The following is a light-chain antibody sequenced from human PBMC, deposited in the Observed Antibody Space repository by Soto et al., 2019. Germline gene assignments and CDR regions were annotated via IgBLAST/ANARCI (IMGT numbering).Light chain of an antibody. V-gene: IGKV3-20*01. CDR1: QSVSNSY. J-gene: IGKJ2*03. Sequence: EIVLTQSPGTLSLSPGERATLSCRASQSVSNSYVAWYQQKPGLAPRLLIYGASNRASAIPDRFSGSGSGAAFTLFVSRLEPEDFAVYYCQQYGSSPMYSFGQGTRLEIK. CDR2: GAS. CDR3: QQYGSSPMYS.